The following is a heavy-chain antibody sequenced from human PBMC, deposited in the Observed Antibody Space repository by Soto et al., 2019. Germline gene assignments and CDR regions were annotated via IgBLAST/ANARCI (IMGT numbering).Heavy chain of an antibody. CDR2: IIPILGIA. D-gene: IGHD4-17*01. CDR3: ARDQALRLSGGWFDP. V-gene: IGHV1-69*08. J-gene: IGHJ5*02. CDR1: GGTFSSDT. Sequence: QVQLVQSGAEVKKPGSSVKVSCKASGGTFSSDTISWVRQAPGQGLEWMGRIIPILGIANYAQKFQGRVTITADKSTSTAYMELSSLRSEDTAVYYCARDQALRLSGGWFDPWGQGTLVTVSS.